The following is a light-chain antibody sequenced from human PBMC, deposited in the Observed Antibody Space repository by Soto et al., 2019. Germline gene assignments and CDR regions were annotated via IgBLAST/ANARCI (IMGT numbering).Light chain of an antibody. CDR3: CSYAGRYTYV. CDR1: SXDIGSYDF. Sequence: QSALTQPRSVSGSPGQSVTIFCTGTSXDIGSYDFVSWYQQHPGKAPKLIIFDVNKRPSGVPDRFSGSKARIAATLTISGLQAEDEADYYCCSYAGRYTYVFASGTKV. J-gene: IGLJ1*01. V-gene: IGLV2-11*01. CDR2: DVN.